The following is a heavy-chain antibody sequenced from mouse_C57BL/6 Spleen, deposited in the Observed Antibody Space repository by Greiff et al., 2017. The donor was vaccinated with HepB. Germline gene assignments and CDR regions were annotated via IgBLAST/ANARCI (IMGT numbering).Heavy chain of an antibody. CDR3: ARSKGAMDY. CDR1: GYTFTSYW. V-gene: IGHV1-59*01. Sequence: QVQLQQSGAELVRPGPSVKLSCKASGYTFTSYWMHWVKQRPGQGLEWIGVIDPSDSYTNYNQKFKGKATLTVDTSSSTAYMQLSSLTSEDSAVYYCARSKGAMDYWGQGTSVTVSS. CDR2: IDPSDSYT. J-gene: IGHJ4*01.